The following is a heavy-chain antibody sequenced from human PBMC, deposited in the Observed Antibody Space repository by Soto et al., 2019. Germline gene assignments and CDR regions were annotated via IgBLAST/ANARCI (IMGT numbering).Heavy chain of an antibody. Sequence: EVQLLESGGGLVQPGGSLRLSCAASGFPFSGYAMSWVRRAPGKGPEWVSSISGSGESTHYADSVKGRSTISRDNSKNTLYLQMNCLRAEDTAVYYCAKEGAGYYDSSPYDSWGQGTLVTVSS. V-gene: IGHV3-23*01. CDR3: AKEGAGYYDSSPYDS. D-gene: IGHD3-22*01. J-gene: IGHJ5*01. CDR1: GFPFSGYA. CDR2: ISGSGEST.